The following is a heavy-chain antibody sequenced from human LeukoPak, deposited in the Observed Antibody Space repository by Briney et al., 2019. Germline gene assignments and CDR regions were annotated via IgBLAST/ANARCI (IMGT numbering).Heavy chain of an antibody. J-gene: IGHJ4*02. D-gene: IGHD2-21*01. CDR1: GYSISSGYY. V-gene: IGHV4-38-2*02. CDR2: IYHSGST. CDR3: AREVITSSFDY. Sequence: PSETLSLTCTVSGYSISSGYYWGWIRQPPGKGLEWIGSIYHSGSTYYNPSLKSQVTISVDTSKNQFSLKLSSVTAADTAVYYCAREVITSSFDYWGQGTLVTVSS.